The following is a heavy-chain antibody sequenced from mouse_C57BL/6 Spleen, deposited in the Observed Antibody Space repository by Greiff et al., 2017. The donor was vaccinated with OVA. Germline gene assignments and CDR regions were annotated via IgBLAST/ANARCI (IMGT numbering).Heavy chain of an antibody. Sequence: QVQLKESGPGLVAPSQSLSITCTVSGFSLTSYGVHWVRQPPGKGLEWLVVIWSDGSTTYNSALKSRLSISKDNSKSQVFLKMNSLQTDDTAMYYCARHNGYDTHYAMDYWGQGTSVTVSS. CDR1: GFSLTSYG. CDR2: IWSDGST. V-gene: IGHV2-6-1*01. J-gene: IGHJ4*01. D-gene: IGHD2-2*01. CDR3: ARHNGYDTHYAMDY.